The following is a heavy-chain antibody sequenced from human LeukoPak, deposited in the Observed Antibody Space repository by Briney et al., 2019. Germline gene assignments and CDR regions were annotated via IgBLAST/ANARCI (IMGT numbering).Heavy chain of an antibody. J-gene: IGHJ4*02. Sequence: GGSLRLSCAVSGLTFTSHAMNWVRQAPGKGLEWASAISGSGDSTYYADSVKGRFTISRDNSTNTLYLQMNNVRADDTAVYYCAANAGQWLVPYDHWGQGTLVTVSS. CDR1: GLTFTSHA. CDR2: ISGSGDST. D-gene: IGHD6-19*01. CDR3: AANAGQWLVPYDH. V-gene: IGHV3-23*01.